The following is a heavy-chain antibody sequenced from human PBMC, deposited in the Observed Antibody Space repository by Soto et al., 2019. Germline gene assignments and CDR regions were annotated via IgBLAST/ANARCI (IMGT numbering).Heavy chain of an antibody. J-gene: IGHJ4*02. V-gene: IGHV3-23*01. CDR2: ISGSGGST. CDR3: AKDKSPSGDYYLVVFDY. CDR1: GFTFSSYA. D-gene: IGHD4-17*01. Sequence: EVQLLESGGGLVQPGGSLRLSCEASGFTFSSYAMSWVRQAPGKGLEWASAISGSGGSTYYADSVKGRFTISRDNSNNTLYLQMNSPRAEDTAVYYCAKDKSPSGDYYLVVFDYWGQGTLVTVSS.